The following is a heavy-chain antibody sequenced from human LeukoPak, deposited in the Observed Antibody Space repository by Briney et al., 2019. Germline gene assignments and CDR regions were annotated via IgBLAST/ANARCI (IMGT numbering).Heavy chain of an antibody. V-gene: IGHV3-30-3*02. CDR2: ISYDGSNK. CDR1: GFTFSSYA. Sequence: GGSLRLSCATSGFTFSSYALNWVRRAPGKGLEWVAVISYDGSNKYYADSVQDRFTISRDNSKNTLNLQMNSLRTEDTALYYCAKNRMAAAVPFYFDSWGQGVLVAVSS. D-gene: IGHD6-13*01. CDR3: AKNRMAAAVPFYFDS. J-gene: IGHJ4*02.